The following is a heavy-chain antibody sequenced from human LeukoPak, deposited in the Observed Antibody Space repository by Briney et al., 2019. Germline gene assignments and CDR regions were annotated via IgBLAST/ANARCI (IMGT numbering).Heavy chain of an antibody. CDR3: ARVRPHHYNILTGYLDY. CDR2: INPSGGST. CDR1: GYTFTSYY. D-gene: IGHD3-9*01. V-gene: IGHV1-46*03. Sequence: ASVKVSCKASGYTFTSYYMHWVRQAPGQGLEWMGIINPSGGSTSYAQKFQGRVTMTRDTSTGTVYMELSSLRSEDTAVYYCARVRPHHYNILTGYLDYWGQGTLVTVSS. J-gene: IGHJ4*02.